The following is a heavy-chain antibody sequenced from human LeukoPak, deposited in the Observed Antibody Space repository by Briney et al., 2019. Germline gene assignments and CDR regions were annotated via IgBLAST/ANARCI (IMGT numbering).Heavy chain of an antibody. V-gene: IGHV4-34*01. CDR1: GGSFSGYY. CDR2: INHSGST. J-gene: IGHJ2*01. D-gene: IGHD4-11*01. Sequence: AETLSLTCAVYGGSFSGYYWSWIRQLPGKGLEWIGEINHSGSTNYNPSLKSRVTISVDTSKNQFSLKLSSVTAADTAVYYCARSRGSNYVYWYFDLWGRGTLVTVSS. CDR3: ARSRGSNYVYWYFDL.